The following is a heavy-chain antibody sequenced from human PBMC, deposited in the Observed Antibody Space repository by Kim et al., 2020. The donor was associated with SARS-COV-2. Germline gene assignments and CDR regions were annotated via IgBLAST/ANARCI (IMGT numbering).Heavy chain of an antibody. D-gene: IGHD3-10*01. Sequence: GGSLRLSCAASGFTFSSYAMHWVRQAPGKGLEWVAVISHDGSNKYYADSVKGRFTISRDNSKNTLYLQMNSLRAEDTAVYYCARENSMVRGVILRYYYY. CDR2: ISHDGSNK. V-gene: IGHV3-30*04. J-gene: IGHJ6*01. CDR3: ARENSMVRGVILRYYYY. CDR1: GFTFSSYA.